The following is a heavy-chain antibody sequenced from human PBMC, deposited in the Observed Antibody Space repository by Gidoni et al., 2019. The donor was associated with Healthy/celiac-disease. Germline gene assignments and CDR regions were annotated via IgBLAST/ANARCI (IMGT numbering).Heavy chain of an antibody. D-gene: IGHD5-12*01. Sequence: EVQLVESGGGLVKPGGSLRLSCAASGFTFSNAWMSWVRPAPGKGLEGVGRIKSKTDGGTTDYAAPVKGRFTISRDDSKNTLYLQMNSLKTEDTAVYYCTTDGEVVATSYYYYYGMDVWGQGTTVTVSS. V-gene: IGHV3-15*01. CDR2: IKSKTDGGTT. CDR3: TTDGEVVATSYYYYYGMDV. CDR1: GFTFSNAW. J-gene: IGHJ6*02.